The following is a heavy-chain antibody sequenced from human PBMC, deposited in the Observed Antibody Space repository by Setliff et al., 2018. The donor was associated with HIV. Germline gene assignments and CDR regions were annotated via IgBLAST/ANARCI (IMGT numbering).Heavy chain of an antibody. Sequence: GASVKVSCKASGYIFTGYGINWVRQAPGQGLEWMGWISAYNGDTNYAQKFQGRVTITADESTNTGYMELSGLRFEDTAVYYCARESACSSTSCPKVLDYWGQGTLVTVSS. CDR1: GYIFTGYG. V-gene: IGHV1-18*01. CDR2: ISAYNGDT. CDR3: ARESACSSTSCPKVLDY. J-gene: IGHJ4*02. D-gene: IGHD2-2*01.